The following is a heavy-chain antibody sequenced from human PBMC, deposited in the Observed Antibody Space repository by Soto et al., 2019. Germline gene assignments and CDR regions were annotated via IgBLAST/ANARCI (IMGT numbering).Heavy chain of an antibody. CDR3: ASEKDYYSNAMAV. J-gene: IGHJ6*02. CDR1: GASISGHY. Sequence: LSLTCSVSGASISGHYWAWLRQTAGEGLEWIGRLYSSGTSDYNPSPESRVTMSVDMSRNSFSLRLRSVTAADAAVYYCASEKDYYSNAMAVLGQGTTVTLSS. V-gene: IGHV4-4*07. CDR2: LYSSGTS.